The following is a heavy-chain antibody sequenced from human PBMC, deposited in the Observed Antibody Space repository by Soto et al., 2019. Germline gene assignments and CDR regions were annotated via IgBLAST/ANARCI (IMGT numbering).Heavy chain of an antibody. D-gene: IGHD2-2*01. Sequence: PSETLSLTCAVSGGSISSGGYSWSWIRQPPGKGLEWIGYIYHSGSTYYNPSLKSRVTISVDRSKNQFSLKLSSVTAADTAVYYCARGQGYCSSTSCHRFDYWGQGTLVTVYS. V-gene: IGHV4-30-2*01. CDR3: ARGQGYCSSTSCHRFDY. CDR2: IYHSGST. CDR1: GGSISSGGYS. J-gene: IGHJ4*02.